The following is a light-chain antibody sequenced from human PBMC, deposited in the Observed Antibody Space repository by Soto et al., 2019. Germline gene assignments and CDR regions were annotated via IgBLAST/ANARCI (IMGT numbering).Light chain of an antibody. Sequence: QSALTQPASVSGSPGQTITISCTGAVSEVAAYTYVSWYQQHPGKGPKLIIYDVSNRPLGVSIRFSGSKSGTTASLTISGLQAEDEADYYCSSFTRIVGLFGGGTKVTVL. J-gene: IGLJ3*02. CDR2: DVS. CDR1: VSEVAAYTY. CDR3: SSFTRIVGL. V-gene: IGLV2-14*01.